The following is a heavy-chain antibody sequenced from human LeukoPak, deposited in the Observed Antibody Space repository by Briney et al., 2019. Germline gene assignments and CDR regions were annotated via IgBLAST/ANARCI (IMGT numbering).Heavy chain of an antibody. V-gene: IGHV3-23*01. CDR2: ISGSGYYS. CDR1: EFTFDNYA. D-gene: IGHD1-26*01. CDR3: AKGEPTGSNYFDF. Sequence: PGGSLRLSCAASEFTFDNYAMSWVRQAPGKGLEWVSVISGSGYYSYYADSVKGRFTVSRDNSKTTLYLQMNSLRADDTAVYYCAKGEPTGSNYFDFWGQGTLVTVSS. J-gene: IGHJ4*02.